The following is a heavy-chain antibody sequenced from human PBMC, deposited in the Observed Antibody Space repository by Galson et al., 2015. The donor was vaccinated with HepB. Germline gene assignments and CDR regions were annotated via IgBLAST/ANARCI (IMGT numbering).Heavy chain of an antibody. D-gene: IGHD3-3*01. CDR1: GYTFTSYA. CDR2: INAGNGNT. CDR3: ARDPTYYDFWSGYSGGGAFDY. Sequence: SVKVSCKASGYTFTSYAMHWVRQAPGQRLEWMGWINAGNGNTKYSQKFQGRVTITRDTSASTAYMELSSLRSEDTAVYYCARDPTYYDFWSGYSGGGAFDYWGQGTLVTVSS. V-gene: IGHV1-3*01. J-gene: IGHJ4*02.